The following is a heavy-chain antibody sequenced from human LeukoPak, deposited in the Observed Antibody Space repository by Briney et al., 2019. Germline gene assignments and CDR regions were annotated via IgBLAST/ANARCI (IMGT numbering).Heavy chain of an antibody. Sequence: ASVKVSCKASGYTFTGYYMHWVRQAPGQGLEWMGWINADSGVTKYAQKFQGRATMTRDTSISTAHMELSRLRSDDTAVYYCVRDSSGSSGWFDPWGQGSLVTVSS. CDR3: VRDSSGSSGWFDP. D-gene: IGHD3-22*01. J-gene: IGHJ5*02. CDR2: INADSGVT. V-gene: IGHV1-2*02. CDR1: GYTFTGYY.